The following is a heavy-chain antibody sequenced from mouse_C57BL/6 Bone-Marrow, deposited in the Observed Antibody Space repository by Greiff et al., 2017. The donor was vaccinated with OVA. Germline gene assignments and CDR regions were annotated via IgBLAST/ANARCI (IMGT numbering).Heavy chain of an antibody. Sequence: VQLQQSGPELVKPGASVKIPCKASGYTFTDYNMDWVKQSHGKSLEWIGDINPNHGGTIYNQKFKGKATLTVDKSSSTAYMELRSLTSEDTAVYYGARWGYDYGTGDYWGQGTSVTVSS. V-gene: IGHV1-18*01. J-gene: IGHJ4*01. CDR3: ARWGYDYGTGDY. CDR1: GYTFTDYN. D-gene: IGHD2-4*01. CDR2: INPNHGGT.